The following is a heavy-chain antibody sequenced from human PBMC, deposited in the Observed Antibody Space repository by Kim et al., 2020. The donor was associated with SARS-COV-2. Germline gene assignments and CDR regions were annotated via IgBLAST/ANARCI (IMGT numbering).Heavy chain of an antibody. V-gene: IGHV3-23*03. D-gene: IGHD3-22*01. Sequence: VKGRFTISRDNYKNTLYRQMNSLSAEDTAVYYCAKAGSSGYYYYYYGMDVWGQGTTVTVSS. CDR3: AKAGSSGYYYYYYGMDV. J-gene: IGHJ6*02.